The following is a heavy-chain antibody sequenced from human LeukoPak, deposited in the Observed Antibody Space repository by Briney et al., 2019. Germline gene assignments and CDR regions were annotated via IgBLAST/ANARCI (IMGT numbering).Heavy chain of an antibody. CDR2: ISSSSTYI. CDR1: GFTFSSYN. J-gene: IGHJ3*02. Sequence: GGSLRLSWAASGFTFSSYNMKWVRQAPAKGLEWVSSISSSSTYIYYADSVKGRFTISRDNAKNSLYLQMNSLRAEDTAVYYCARSPWGSNWYNDAFDIWGQGTMVTVSS. CDR3: ARSPWGSNWYNDAFDI. D-gene: IGHD6-13*01. V-gene: IGHV3-21*01.